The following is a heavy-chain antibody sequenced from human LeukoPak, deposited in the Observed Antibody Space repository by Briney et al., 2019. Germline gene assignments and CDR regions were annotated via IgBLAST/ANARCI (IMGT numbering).Heavy chain of an antibody. D-gene: IGHD6-6*01. CDR3: ARGPIAARPPPTYYFDY. J-gene: IGHJ4*02. CDR1: GFTFSGYT. Sequence: GGSLRLSCAASGFTFSGYTMNWVRQAPGRGLEWVSYISGSSSTIFYADSVKGRFTISRDNAKNSLYLQMNSLRAEDTAVYYCARGPIAARPPPTYYFDYWGQGTLVTVSS. V-gene: IGHV3-48*04. CDR2: ISGSSSTI.